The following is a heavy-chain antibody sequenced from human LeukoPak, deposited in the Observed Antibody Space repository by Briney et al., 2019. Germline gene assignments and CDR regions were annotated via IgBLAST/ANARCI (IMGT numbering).Heavy chain of an antibody. CDR2: IYHSGST. CDR3: ARGDDYGGKILDY. Sequence: SETLSLTCAVSGGSISSGGYSWSWIRQPPGKGLEWIGYIYHSGSTYYNPSLKSRVTISVDRSKNQFSLKLSSVTAADTAVYYCARGDDYGGKILDYWGQGTLVTVSS. D-gene: IGHD4-23*01. J-gene: IGHJ4*02. V-gene: IGHV4-30-2*01. CDR1: GGSISSGGYS.